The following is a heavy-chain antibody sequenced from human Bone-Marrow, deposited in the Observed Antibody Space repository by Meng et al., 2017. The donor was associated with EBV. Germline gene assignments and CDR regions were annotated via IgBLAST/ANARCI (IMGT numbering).Heavy chain of an antibody. V-gene: IGHV4-61*03. CDR3: ARSYDSSGYFLSWFDP. J-gene: IGHJ5*02. CDR1: GGSVSSGYYY. Sequence: QVQLQESGPGLVKPSETLSLTCNVSGGSVSSGYYYWSWIRQPPGKGLEWIGYISYSGSTNYNPSLRSRVTISVDTSKNHFSLRLSSVTAADTAVYYCARSYDSSGYFLSWFDPWGQGTLVTVSS. D-gene: IGHD3-22*01. CDR2: ISYSGST.